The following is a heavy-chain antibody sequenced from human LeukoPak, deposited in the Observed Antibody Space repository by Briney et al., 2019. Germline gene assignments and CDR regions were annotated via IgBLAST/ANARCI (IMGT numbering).Heavy chain of an antibody. CDR1: GYTFTSYY. J-gene: IGHJ3*02. CDR2: INPSGGST. D-gene: IGHD2-2*01. Sequence: ASVKVSCKASGYTFTSYYMHWVRQVPGQGLEWMGIINPSGGSTSYAQKFQGRVTITADESTSTAYMELSSLRSEDTAVYYCARDVVVPAAIYDAFDIWGQGTMVTVSS. V-gene: IGHV1-46*01. CDR3: ARDVVVPAAIYDAFDI.